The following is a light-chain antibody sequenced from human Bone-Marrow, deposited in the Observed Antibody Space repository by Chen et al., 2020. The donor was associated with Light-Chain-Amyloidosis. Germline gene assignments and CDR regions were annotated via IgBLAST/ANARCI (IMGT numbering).Light chain of an antibody. Sequence: SDELTQPPSVSVSPGQTASITRSGDDLPTKYAYWYQQKPGQAPVLVIHRDTERPSGISERFSGSSSGTTATLTISGVQAEDEADYHCQSADSSGTYEVIFGGGTKLTVL. CDR3: QSADSSGTYEVI. V-gene: IGLV3-25*03. CDR1: DLPTKY. J-gene: IGLJ2*01. CDR2: RDT.